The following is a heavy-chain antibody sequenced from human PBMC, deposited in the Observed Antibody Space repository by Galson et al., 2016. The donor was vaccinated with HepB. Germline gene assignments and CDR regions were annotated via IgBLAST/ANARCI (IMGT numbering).Heavy chain of an antibody. CDR2: ISYDGNNK. CDR3: ASDYWIY. CDR1: GFTFSSYG. J-gene: IGHJ4*02. Sequence: SLRLSCAASGFTFSSYGIHWVRQAPGKGLEWVAVISYDGNNKYYADSVKGRFTISRDNSKNTLYLQMSSLRAEDTAVYYCASDYWIYWGQGTLVTVSS. D-gene: IGHD2-15*01. V-gene: IGHV3-30*03.